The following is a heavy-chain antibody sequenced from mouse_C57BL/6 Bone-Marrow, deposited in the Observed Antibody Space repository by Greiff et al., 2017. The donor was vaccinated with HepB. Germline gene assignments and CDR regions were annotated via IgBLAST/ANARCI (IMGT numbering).Heavy chain of an antibody. D-gene: IGHD2-4*01. CDR3: ATIYYDYDDCYYYAMDY. J-gene: IGHJ4*01. CDR2: IYPRSGNT. V-gene: IGHV1-81*01. Sequence: QVQLQQSGAELARPGASVKLSCKASGYTFTSYGISWVKQRTGQGLEWIGEIYPRSGNTYYNEKFKGKATLTADKSSSTAYMELRSLTSEDSAVCFCATIYYDYDDCYYYAMDYWGQGTSVTVSS. CDR1: GYTFTSYG.